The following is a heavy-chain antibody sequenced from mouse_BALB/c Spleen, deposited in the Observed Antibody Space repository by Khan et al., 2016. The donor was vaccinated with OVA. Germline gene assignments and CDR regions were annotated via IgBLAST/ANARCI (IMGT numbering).Heavy chain of an antibody. Sequence: VQLKQSGAELVKPGASVKLSCTASGFNIKDTYMHWVKQRPEQGPEWIGRIEPGNGDIKCDPKFQDKATIAADTSSNTAYLQLSSLTSEDTAVYYCATLYSNPLAYWGQGTRVSVSA. V-gene: IGHV14-3*02. CDR3: ATLYSNPLAY. D-gene: IGHD2-5*01. CDR2: IEPGNGDI. CDR1: GFNIKDTY. J-gene: IGHJ3*01.